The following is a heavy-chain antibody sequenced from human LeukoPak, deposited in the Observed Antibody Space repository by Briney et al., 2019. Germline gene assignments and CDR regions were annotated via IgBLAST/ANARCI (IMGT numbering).Heavy chain of an antibody. V-gene: IGHV3-7*01. D-gene: IGHD4/OR15-4a*01. CDR3: ARVVDGCSFDY. J-gene: IGHJ4*02. CDR2: IKQDESEK. CDR1: GFTFSSYA. Sequence: GGSLRLSCAASGFTFSSYAMSWVRQAPGKGLEWVTNIKQDESEKYYVDSVKGRFTVSRDNARNLLYLQMNSLRADDTAVYYCARVVDGCSFDYWGRGTLVTVSS.